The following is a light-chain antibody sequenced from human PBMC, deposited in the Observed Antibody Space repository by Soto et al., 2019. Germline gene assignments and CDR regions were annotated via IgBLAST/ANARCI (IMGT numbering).Light chain of an antibody. V-gene: IGKV1-17*01. CDR2: AAS. Sequence: DIQMTQSPSSLSASVGDRVIITCRASQDIRNDVGWYQQKPGKPPKRLIYAASTFQSGVPSRFSGSGSGTEFTFTISSLQPEAFAVYYGLQHNAYPSTFGQGTKVEIK. CDR3: LQHNAYPST. J-gene: IGKJ1*01. CDR1: QDIRND.